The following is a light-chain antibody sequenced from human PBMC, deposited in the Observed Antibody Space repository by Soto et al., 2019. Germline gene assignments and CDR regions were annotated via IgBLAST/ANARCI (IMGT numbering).Light chain of an antibody. Sequence: QSVLTQPPSASGTPGQRVTISCSGSRSTIGSNTVNWYQQLLPGTAPKLLIYGNGQRPSGVPDRFSGSKSGTSASLAISGLQAEDEADYYCSTWDDSLDVYVFGTGTKVTVL. V-gene: IGLV1-44*01. CDR1: RSTIGSNT. CDR3: STWDDSLDVYV. J-gene: IGLJ1*01. CDR2: GNG.